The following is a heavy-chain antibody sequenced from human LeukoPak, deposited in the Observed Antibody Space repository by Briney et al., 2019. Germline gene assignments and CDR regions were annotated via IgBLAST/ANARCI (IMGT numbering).Heavy chain of an antibody. CDR3: ARDAIQGRLTSDY. CDR1: GYTFTTLG. J-gene: IGHJ4*02. Sequence: GASVKVSCKASGYTFTTLGISWVRQAPGQGLEWMGWISTYNDNTNYAQNLQGRVTMTTDTSTSTAYMELRSLRSDDTAVYYCARDAIQGRLTSDYWGQGTLVTVSS. D-gene: IGHD1-1*01. CDR2: ISTYNDNT. V-gene: IGHV1-18*01.